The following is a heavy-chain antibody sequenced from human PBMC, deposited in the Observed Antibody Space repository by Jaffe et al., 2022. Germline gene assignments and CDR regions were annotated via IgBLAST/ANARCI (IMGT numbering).Heavy chain of an antibody. D-gene: IGHD1-1*01. V-gene: IGHV3-23*01. Sequence: EVQLLESGGGLVQPGGSLRLSCAASGFTFSSYAMNWVRQAPGKGLEWVSGIRSSGDNTYYADFVKGRFTISRDNSKNTLYLQMNSLRAEDTAVYYCAKSSGTTYFYYYMDVWGKGTTVTVSS. CDR3: AKSSGTTYFYYYMDV. J-gene: IGHJ6*03. CDR1: GFTFSSYA. CDR2: IRSSGDNT.